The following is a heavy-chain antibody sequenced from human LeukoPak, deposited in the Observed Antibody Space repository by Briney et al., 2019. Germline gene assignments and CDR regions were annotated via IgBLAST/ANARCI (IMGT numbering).Heavy chain of an antibody. CDR3: ARGMYSSGWDLDAFDI. V-gene: IGHV1-8*01. D-gene: IGHD6-19*01. CDR2: MNPNSGNT. J-gene: IGHJ3*02. Sequence: ASVKVSCKASGYTLTSYDINWVRQATAQGLEWMGWMNPNSGNTGYAQKFQGRVTMTRNTSISTAYMELSSLRSEDTAVYYCARGMYSSGWDLDAFDIWGQGTMVTVSS. CDR1: GYTLTSYD.